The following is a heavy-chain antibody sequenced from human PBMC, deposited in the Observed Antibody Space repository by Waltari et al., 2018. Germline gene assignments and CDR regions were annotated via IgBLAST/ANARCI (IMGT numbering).Heavy chain of an antibody. CDR1: GFTFSSYD. V-gene: IGHV3-13*01. CDR2: IGTAGDT. Sequence: EVQLLESGGGLVQPGGSLRLSCAASGFTFSSYDMHWVRQATGKGLEWVSAIGTAGDTYYPGSVKGRFTISRENAKNSLYLQMNSLRAGDTAVYYCARGLGYCSSTSCYQEFDYWGQGTLVTVSS. CDR3: ARGLGYCSSTSCYQEFDY. J-gene: IGHJ4*02. D-gene: IGHD2-2*01.